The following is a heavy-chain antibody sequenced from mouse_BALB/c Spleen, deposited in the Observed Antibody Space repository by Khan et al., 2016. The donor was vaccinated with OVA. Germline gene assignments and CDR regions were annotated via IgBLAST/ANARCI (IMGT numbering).Heavy chain of an antibody. CDR2: IGPGSGIA. V-gene: IGHV1S41*01. CDR1: GYTFTSYW. CDR3: SRSNYYGRGLYAMDY. D-gene: IGHD1-1*01. Sequence: DLVEPGASVKLSCKASGYTFTSYWINWIKERPGQGLEWIGQIGPGSGIAYYNELFKGKATLTVDTSSSTVYIQLSSLSSEDSAVYFCSRSNYYGRGLYAMDYWGQGTSVTVSS. J-gene: IGHJ4*01.